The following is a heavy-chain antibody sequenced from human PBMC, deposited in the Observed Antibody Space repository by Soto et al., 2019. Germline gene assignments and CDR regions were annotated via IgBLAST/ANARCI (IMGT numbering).Heavy chain of an antibody. D-gene: IGHD2-8*02. V-gene: IGHV1-3*01. CDR3: AIDTLVAPLRNRLAP. CDR2: INAGNGNT. J-gene: IGHJ5*02. Sequence: GASVKVSCKASGYTFTSYAMHWVRQAPGQRLEWMGWINAGNGNTRYSQKFQGRVTITRDTSASTAYMGLSSLRSEDTAVYYCAIDTLVAPLRNRLAPWGQGTLVTVSS. CDR1: GYTFTSYA.